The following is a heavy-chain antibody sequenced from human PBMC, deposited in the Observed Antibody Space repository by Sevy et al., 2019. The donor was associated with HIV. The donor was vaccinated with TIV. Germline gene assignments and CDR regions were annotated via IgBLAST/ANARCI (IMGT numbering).Heavy chain of an antibody. Sequence: SETLSLTCTVSGGSISSYYWSWIRQPPGKGLEWIGYIYYSGSTNYNPSLKSRVTISVDTSKNQFSLKLSSVTAAYTAVYYCARVREDGDGYNLSYFDYWGQGTLVTVSS. D-gene: IGHD5-12*01. J-gene: IGHJ4*02. CDR3: ARVREDGDGYNLSYFDY. CDR2: IYYSGST. CDR1: GGSISSYY. V-gene: IGHV4-59*01.